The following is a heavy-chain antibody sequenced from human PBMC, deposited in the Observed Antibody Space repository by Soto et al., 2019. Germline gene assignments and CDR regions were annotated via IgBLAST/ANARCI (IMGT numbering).Heavy chain of an antibody. J-gene: IGHJ4*02. V-gene: IGHV4-39*01. CDR2: IYYSGIT. Sequence: SETLSLTCTVSGVSIGNSSYYWGWIRRPPGKGLEWIGTIYYSGITYYNPSLKSRVTISVDTSKNQFSLKLTSVTAADTAVYYCARHGSNWGQGTLVTVSS. CDR3: ARHGSN. CDR1: GVSIGNSSYY.